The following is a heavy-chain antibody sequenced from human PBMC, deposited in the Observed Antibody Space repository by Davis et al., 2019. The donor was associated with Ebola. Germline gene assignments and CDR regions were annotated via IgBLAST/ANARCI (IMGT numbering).Heavy chain of an antibody. J-gene: IGHJ4*02. D-gene: IGHD3-16*01. V-gene: IGHV3-30-3*01. CDR1: GFTFSSYA. Sequence: PGGSLRLSCAASGFTFSSYAMHWVRQAPGKGLEWVAVISYDGSNKYYADSVKGRFTISRDNSKNTLYLQMNSLRAEDTAVYYCAREGGFMTLDYWGQGTLVTVSS. CDR3: AREGGFMTLDY. CDR2: ISYDGSNK.